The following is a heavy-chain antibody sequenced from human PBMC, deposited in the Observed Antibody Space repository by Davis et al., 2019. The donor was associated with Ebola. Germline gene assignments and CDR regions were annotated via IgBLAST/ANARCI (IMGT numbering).Heavy chain of an antibody. D-gene: IGHD6-6*01. V-gene: IGHV1-18*04. CDR1: GYTFTNYG. CDR3: ARGRYPTSSLDY. J-gene: IGHJ4*02. Sequence: ASVKVSCKASGYTFTNYGITWVRQAPGQGLEWMGWINPHNGNTNYAQNVQGRVTMTTDTSTSTAYMELRSLISDDTAVYYCARGRYPTSSLDYWGQGTLVTVSS. CDR2: INPHNGNT.